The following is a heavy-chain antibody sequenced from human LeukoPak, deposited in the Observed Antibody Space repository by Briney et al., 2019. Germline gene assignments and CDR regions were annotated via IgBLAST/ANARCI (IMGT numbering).Heavy chain of an antibody. V-gene: IGHV1-69*04. CDR1: GGPFNSYA. D-gene: IGHD3-10*02. CDR3: ARYVHPQGLIGYAMDV. Sequence: SVKVSCKASGGPFNSYAINWVRQAPGRGLEWMGRIIVILGVTNYAQRFQGRVTITADKSTTTAYMELSSLTSEDTAVYYCARYVHPQGLIGYAMDVWGQGTTVIVSS. J-gene: IGHJ6*02. CDR2: IIVILGVT.